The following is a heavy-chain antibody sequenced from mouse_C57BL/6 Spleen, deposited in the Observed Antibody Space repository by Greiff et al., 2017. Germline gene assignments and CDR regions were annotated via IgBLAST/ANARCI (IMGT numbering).Heavy chain of an antibody. CDR1: GYTFTSYW. CDR2: IYPGSGST. V-gene: IGHV1-55*01. D-gene: IGHD1-1*01. Sequence: QVQLKESGAELVKPGASVKMSCKASGYTFTSYWITWVKQRPGQGLEWIGDIYPGSGSTNYNEKFKSKATLTVDTSSSTAYMQLSSLTSEDSAVYYCARKIRYYGSSYIDYWGQGTTLTVSS. J-gene: IGHJ2*01. CDR3: ARKIRYYGSSYIDY.